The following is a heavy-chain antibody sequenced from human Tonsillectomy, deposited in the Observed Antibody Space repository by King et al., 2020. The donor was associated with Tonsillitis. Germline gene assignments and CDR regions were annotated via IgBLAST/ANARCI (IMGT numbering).Heavy chain of an antibody. CDR2: IITILDIA. CDR3: ARDKRYSSGWYSNS. J-gene: IGHJ4*02. CDR1: GGTFSTYG. Sequence: QLVQSGAEVKKPGSSVKVSCKASGGTFSTYGISWVRQAPGQGLEWMGRIITILDIANYAQKFQGRVTITADKSTTTAYMELSSLRSEDTAVYYCARDKRYSSGWYSNSWGQGTLVTVSS. D-gene: IGHD6-19*01. V-gene: IGHV1-69*09.